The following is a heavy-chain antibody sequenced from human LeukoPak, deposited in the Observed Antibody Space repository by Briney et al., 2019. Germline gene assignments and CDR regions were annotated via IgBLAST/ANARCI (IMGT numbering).Heavy chain of an antibody. J-gene: IGHJ4*02. V-gene: IGHV1-24*01. Sequence: GASVKVSCKVSGYTLTELSMHWVRQAPGKGLGWMGGFDPEDGETIYAQKFQGRVTMTEDTSTDTAYMELSSLRSEDTAVYYCATTNKRTSGWYSRYFDYWGQGTLVTVSS. CDR2: FDPEDGET. CDR3: ATTNKRTSGWYSRYFDY. CDR1: GYTLTELS. D-gene: IGHD6-19*01.